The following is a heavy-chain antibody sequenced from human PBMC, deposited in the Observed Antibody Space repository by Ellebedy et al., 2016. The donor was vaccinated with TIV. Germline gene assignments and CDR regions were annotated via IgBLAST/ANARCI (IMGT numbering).Heavy chain of an antibody. V-gene: IGHV1-2*02. CDR3: ARDMVQGMVARYLWFDF. D-gene: IGHD3-10*01. CDR2: INPNSGGT. CDR1: GYTFTDYF. Sequence: ASVKVSCKASGYTFTDYFMHWVRQAPGQGLEWMGWINPNSGGTNYAQKFQGRVTLSTDKATSTAYMELRGLRSDDTAVYYCARDMVQGMVARYLWFDFWGQGTLVTVSS. J-gene: IGHJ4*02.